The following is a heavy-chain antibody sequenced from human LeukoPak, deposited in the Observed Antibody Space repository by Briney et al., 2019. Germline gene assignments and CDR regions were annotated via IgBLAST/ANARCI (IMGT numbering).Heavy chain of an antibody. CDR2: ISGSGGST. CDR1: GFTFSSYA. D-gene: IGHD2-15*01. V-gene: IGHV3-23*01. CDR3: AKAERYCSGGSCYFNVWYFDL. J-gene: IGHJ2*01. Sequence: GGSLRLSCAASGFTFSSYAMSWVRQAPGKGLEWVSAISGSGGSTYYADSVKGRFTISRDNSKNTLYLQMNSLRAEDTAVYYCAKAERYCSGGSCYFNVWYFDLWGRGALVTVSS.